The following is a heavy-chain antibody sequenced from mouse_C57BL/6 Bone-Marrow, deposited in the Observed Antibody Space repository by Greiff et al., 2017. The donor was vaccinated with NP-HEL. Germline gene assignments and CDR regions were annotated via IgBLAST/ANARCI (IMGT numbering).Heavy chain of an antibody. Sequence: EVKLVESGGGLVKPGGSLKLSCAASGFTFSSYAMPWVRQTPEKRLAWVATISDGGSYTYYPDNVKGRFTISRDNAKNNLYLQMRHLKSEDTAMYYCARDDYWGQGTTLTVSS. CDR3: ARDDY. CDR1: GFTFSSYA. J-gene: IGHJ2*01. CDR2: ISDGGSYT. V-gene: IGHV5-4*01.